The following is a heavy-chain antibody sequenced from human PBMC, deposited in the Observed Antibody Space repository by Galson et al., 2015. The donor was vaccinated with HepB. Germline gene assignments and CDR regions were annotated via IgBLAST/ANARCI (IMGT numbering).Heavy chain of an antibody. D-gene: IGHD3-10*01. CDR2: TYYRSKFYN. J-gene: IGHJ4*02. Sequence: CAISGDSVSNNGVAWNWIRQSPSRGLEWLGRTYYRSKFYNDYAESVKSRITINPDTSRNQVSLQLNSVTPEDTAVYYCARVRQLGLGFHFWGQGTLVTVSS. V-gene: IGHV6-1*01. CDR3: ARVRQLGLGFHF. CDR1: GDSVSNNGVA.